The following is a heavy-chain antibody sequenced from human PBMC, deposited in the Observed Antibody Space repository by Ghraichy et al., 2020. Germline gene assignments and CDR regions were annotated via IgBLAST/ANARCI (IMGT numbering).Heavy chain of an antibody. CDR2: IIPIFGTA. CDR1: GGTFSSYA. J-gene: IGHJ6*03. D-gene: IGHD6-13*01. V-gene: IGHV1-69*13. CDR3: ARVATPLGSSWYGYYYYMDV. Sequence: SVKVSCKASGGTFSSYAISWVRQAPGQGLEWMGGIIPIFGTANYAQKFQGRVTITADESTSTAYMELSSLRSEDTAVYYCARVATPLGSSWYGYYYYMDVWGKGTTVTVSS.